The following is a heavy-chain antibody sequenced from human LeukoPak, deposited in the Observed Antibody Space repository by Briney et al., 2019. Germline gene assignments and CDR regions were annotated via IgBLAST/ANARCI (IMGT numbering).Heavy chain of an antibody. CDR2: IKTDGSRT. CDR3: ARIYCGGDCLFYYYGMDV. D-gene: IGHD2-21*02. Sequence: GGSLRLSCAASGFTFSHYWMHWVRQGPGKGLVWVSRIKTDGSRTSYADSVKGRFTISRDNAKNTLYLQMNGLRAEDTAVYYCARIYCGGDCLFYYYGMDVWGQGTTVTVSS. CDR1: GFTFSHYW. J-gene: IGHJ6*02. V-gene: IGHV3-74*01.